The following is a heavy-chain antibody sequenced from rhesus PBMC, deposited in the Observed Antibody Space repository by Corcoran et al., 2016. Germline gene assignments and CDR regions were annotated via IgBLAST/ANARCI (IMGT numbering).Heavy chain of an antibody. CDR1: GGSISRGYW. CDR3: TARDFDC. V-gene: IGHV4-93*02. CDR2: IYGSSGST. Sequence: QVQLQESGPGVVKPSETLSLTCAVSGGSISRGYWWIWIRPSPGKGLEWIGGIYGSSGSTEYHPSLKSRVTISIDTSKKHFALNLGSVTDADTAVYYCTARDFDCRGQGVLVTVSS. J-gene: IGHJ4*01.